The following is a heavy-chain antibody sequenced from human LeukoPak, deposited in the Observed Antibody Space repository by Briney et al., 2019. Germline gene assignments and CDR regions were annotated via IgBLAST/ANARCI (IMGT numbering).Heavy chain of an antibody. V-gene: IGHV3-23*01. D-gene: IGHD2-15*01. J-gene: IGHJ4*02. CDR1: GFTFSSYA. CDR3: AKDRGYCSGGSCHPLDY. Sequence: GGSLRLSCAASGFTFSSYAMSWVRQAPGKGREWVSAISGSGGSTYYADSVKGRFTISSDNSKNTLYLQMNSLRAEDTAVYYCAKDRGYCSGGSCHPLDYWGQGTLVTVSS. CDR2: ISGSGGST.